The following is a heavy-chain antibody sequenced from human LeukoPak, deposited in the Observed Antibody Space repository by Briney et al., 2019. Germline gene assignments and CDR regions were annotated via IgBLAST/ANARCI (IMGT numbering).Heavy chain of an antibody. CDR3: AKVLTGTYYYYMDV. V-gene: IGHV1-69*06. J-gene: IGHJ6*03. CDR1: GGTFSSYA. D-gene: IGHD4-11*01. Sequence: GASVKVSCKASGGTFSSYAISWVRQAPGQGLEWMGGIIPIYGTANYAQKFQGRVTITAGKSTSTAYMELSSLRSEDTAVYYCAKVLTGTYYYYMDVWGKGTTVTVSS. CDR2: IIPIYGTA.